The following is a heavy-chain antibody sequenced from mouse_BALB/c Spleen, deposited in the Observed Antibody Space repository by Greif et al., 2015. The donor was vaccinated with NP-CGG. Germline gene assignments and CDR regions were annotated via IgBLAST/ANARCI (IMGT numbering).Heavy chain of an antibody. D-gene: IGHD2-1*01. CDR2: IDPANGNT. Sequence: VQLQQPGAELVKPGASVKLSCTASGFNIKDTYMHWVKQRPEQGLEWIGRIDPANGNTKYDPKFQGKATITADTSSNTAYLQLSSLTSEDTAVYYCAEIYYYWGQGTSVTVSS. CDR3: AEIYYY. V-gene: IGHV14-3*02. J-gene: IGHJ4*01. CDR1: GFNIKDTY.